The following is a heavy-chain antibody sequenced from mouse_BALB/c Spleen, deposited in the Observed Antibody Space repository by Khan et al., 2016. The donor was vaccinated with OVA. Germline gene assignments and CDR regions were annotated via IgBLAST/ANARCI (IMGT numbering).Heavy chain of an antibody. J-gene: IGHJ3*01. Sequence: EVELVESGGDLVKSGGSLKLSCAASGFTFSPYSMSWVRQTPDKRLEWVATINSDGDYTYYPDSVEGRFNISRDNATNTLYLQMNSLKSEDTAMYDCATHLTGSFAYWGQGTLVTVSA. CDR3: ATHLTGSFAY. CDR1: GFTFSPYS. V-gene: IGHV5-6*01. D-gene: IGHD4-1*01. CDR2: INSDGDYT.